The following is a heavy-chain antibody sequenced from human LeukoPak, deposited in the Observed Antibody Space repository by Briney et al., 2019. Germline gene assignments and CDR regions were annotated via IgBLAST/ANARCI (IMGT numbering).Heavy chain of an antibody. Sequence: GRSLRLSCTASGFTFGDYAMSWVRQAPGKGLEWVGFIRSKAFGGTTEYAASVKGRFTISRDDSISIAYLQMNGLKVEDTAVYYCTRAGRSGSYPVDYWGRGTLVTVSS. CDR2: IRSKAFGGTT. CDR1: GFTFGDYA. D-gene: IGHD3-10*01. V-gene: IGHV3-49*04. CDR3: TRAGRSGSYPVDY. J-gene: IGHJ4*02.